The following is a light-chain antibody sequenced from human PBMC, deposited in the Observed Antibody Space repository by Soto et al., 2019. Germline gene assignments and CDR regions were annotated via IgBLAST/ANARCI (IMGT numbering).Light chain of an antibody. CDR1: SSDVGGYNY. CDR2: DVS. V-gene: IGLV2-14*01. J-gene: IGLJ1*01. CDR3: SSYTSSSTPV. Sequence: SALTQPASVSGSPGQSITISCTGTSSDVGGYNYVSWYQQHPGKAPKLMIYDVSNRPSGVSNRFSGSKSGNTASLTISGLQAEDEADYYCSSYTSSSTPVFGTGTKVTV.